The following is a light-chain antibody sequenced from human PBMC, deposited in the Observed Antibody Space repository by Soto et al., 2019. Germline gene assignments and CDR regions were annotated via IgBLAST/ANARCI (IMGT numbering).Light chain of an antibody. CDR3: QQYYTTPNT. V-gene: IGKV4-1*01. J-gene: IGKJ2*01. Sequence: DIVMTQSPDSLAVSLGERATINCKSSQTVLYSSNNRNNLAWYQQKPGQPPKLLIYWASTRESGVPDRFSGSGSGTDFTLTISSLQAEDVAVYYCQQYYTTPNTFGQGTKLEIK. CDR1: QTVLYSSNNRNN. CDR2: WAS.